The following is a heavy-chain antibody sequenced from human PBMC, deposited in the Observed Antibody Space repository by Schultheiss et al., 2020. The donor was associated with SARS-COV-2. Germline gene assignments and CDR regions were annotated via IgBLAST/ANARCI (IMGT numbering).Heavy chain of an antibody. CDR2: IRSKANSYAT. Sequence: GGSLRLSCAASGFTFSGSAMHWVRQASGKGLEWVGRIRSKANSYATAYAASVKGRFTISRDDSKNTAYLQMNSLKTEDTAVYYCTTDAVYYDFWSGYYLSSGFDYWGQGTLVTVSS. J-gene: IGHJ4*02. V-gene: IGHV3-73*01. CDR1: GFTFSGSA. CDR3: TTDAVYYDFWSGYYLSSGFDY. D-gene: IGHD3-3*01.